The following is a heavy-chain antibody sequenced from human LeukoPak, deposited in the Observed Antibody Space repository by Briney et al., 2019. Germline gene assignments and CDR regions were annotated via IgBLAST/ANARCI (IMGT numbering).Heavy chain of an antibody. CDR2: ISAYNGNT. CDR1: GYTFTSYG. J-gene: IGHJ4*02. Sequence: ASVNVSCKASGYTFTSYGISWVRQAPGQGLEWMGWISAYNGNTNYAQKLQGRVTMTTDTSTSTAYMELRSLRSDDTAVYYCARDLKIGYSSGWSNYWGQGTLVTVSS. CDR3: ARDLKIGYSSGWSNY. V-gene: IGHV1-18*01. D-gene: IGHD6-19*01.